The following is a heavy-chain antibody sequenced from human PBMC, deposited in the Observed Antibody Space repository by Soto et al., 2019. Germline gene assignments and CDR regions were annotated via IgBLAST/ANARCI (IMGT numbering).Heavy chain of an antibody. Sequence: GGSLRLSCAASGFTFIGFWISLVRQSPGKGLEWVASVKQDGSMTYYMDSVKGRFTISRDNAKNSLFLQMASLRAEDTAVYYCARWAYVSSSYFLDYWGQGSLVTVSS. D-gene: IGHD6-6*01. V-gene: IGHV3-7*03. CDR3: ARWAYVSSSYFLDY. CDR1: GFTFIGFW. J-gene: IGHJ4*02. CDR2: VKQDGSMT.